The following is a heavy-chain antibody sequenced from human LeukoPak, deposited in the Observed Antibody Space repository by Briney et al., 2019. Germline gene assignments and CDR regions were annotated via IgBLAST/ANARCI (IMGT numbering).Heavy chain of an antibody. CDR1: GGTFSSYA. J-gene: IGHJ2*01. Sequence: SVKVSCKASGGTFSSYAISWVRQAPGQGLEWMGGIIPIFGTANYAQKFQGRVTITADESTSTAYMELSSLRSEDTAVYYCARPSLSGMVRGNWYFDLWGRGTLVTVSS. D-gene: IGHD3-10*01. CDR3: ARPSLSGMVRGNWYFDL. CDR2: IIPIFGTA. V-gene: IGHV1-69*01.